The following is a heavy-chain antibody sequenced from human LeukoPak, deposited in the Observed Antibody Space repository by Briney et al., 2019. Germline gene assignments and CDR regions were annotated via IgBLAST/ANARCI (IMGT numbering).Heavy chain of an antibody. V-gene: IGHV3-53*01. J-gene: IGHJ4*02. D-gene: IGHD4/OR15-4a*01. CDR2: IYSDNT. CDR3: ARRAGAYSHPYDY. CDR1: GFTVSSNS. Sequence: GGSLRLSCTVSGFTVSSNSMSWVRQAPGKGLEWVSFIYSDNTHYSDSVKGRFTISRDNSKNTLYLQMHSLRAEDTAVYYCARRAGAYSHPYDYWGQGTLVTVSS.